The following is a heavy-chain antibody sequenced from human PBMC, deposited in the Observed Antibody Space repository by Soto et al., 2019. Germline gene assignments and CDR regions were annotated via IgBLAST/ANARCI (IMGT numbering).Heavy chain of an antibody. D-gene: IGHD3-10*01. Sequence: PGGSLRLSCAASGFTLSTYWMAWVRQTPGKGLEFVANIRQDGNEINYVDSVKGRFTISRDNAKNSLFLQMNSLRDDDTAVYYCGTDQWGGAFDIGGQGTMVTVS. CDR3: GTDQWGGAFDI. J-gene: IGHJ3*02. CDR2: IRQDGNEI. CDR1: GFTLSTYW. V-gene: IGHV3-7*01.